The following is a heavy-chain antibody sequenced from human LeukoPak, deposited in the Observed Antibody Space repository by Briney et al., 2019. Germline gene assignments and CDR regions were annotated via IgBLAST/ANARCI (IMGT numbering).Heavy chain of an antibody. CDR3: ARVTYGDYPIYYYYYGMDV. Sequence: ASVKVSCKASGGTFSSYAISWVRQAPGQGLEWMGWMNPNSGNTGYAQKFQGRVTMTRNTSISTAYMELSSLRSEDTAVYYCARVTYGDYPIYYYYYGMDVWGQGTTVTVSS. J-gene: IGHJ6*02. CDR2: MNPNSGNT. V-gene: IGHV1-8*02. CDR1: GGTFSSYA. D-gene: IGHD4-17*01.